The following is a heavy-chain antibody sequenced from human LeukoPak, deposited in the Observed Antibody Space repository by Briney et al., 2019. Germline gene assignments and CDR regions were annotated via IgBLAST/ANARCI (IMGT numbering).Heavy chain of an antibody. CDR1: GFTFSNFW. J-gene: IGHJ4*02. CDR2: IKQDGSEK. V-gene: IGHV3-7*01. Sequence: GGSLRLSCAGSGFTFSNFWMSWVRQAPGKGLEWVANIKQDGSEKYYVDSVKGRFTISRDNGKNSLYLQMNSLRAEDTAVYYCTRSGYCSGGSCYSDFDHWGQGTLVTVSA. CDR3: TRSGYCSGGSCYSDFDH. D-gene: IGHD2-15*01.